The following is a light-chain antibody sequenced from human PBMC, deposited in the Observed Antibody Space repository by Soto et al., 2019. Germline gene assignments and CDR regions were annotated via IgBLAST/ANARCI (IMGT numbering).Light chain of an antibody. CDR2: GNT. CDR1: SSNIGSTYD. J-gene: IGLJ1*01. CDR3: QSYDDSLSVHYV. V-gene: IGLV1-40*01. Sequence: QSVLTQPPSVSGAPGLRVTISCTGSSSNIGSTYDVQWYQQLPGTAPKLLIHGNTNRPSGVPDRFSGSKSGTSASLAITGLQADDEADYYCQSYDDSLSVHYVFGTGTKLTVL.